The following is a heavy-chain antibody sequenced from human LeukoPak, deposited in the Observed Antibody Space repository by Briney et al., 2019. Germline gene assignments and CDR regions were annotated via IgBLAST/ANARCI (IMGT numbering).Heavy chain of an antibody. CDR1: GFTFDDYA. CDR2: ISWNSGSI. D-gene: IGHD3-22*01. Sequence: PGGSLRLSCAASGFTFDDYAMHWVRQAPGKGLEWVSGISWNSGSIGYADSVKGRFTISRDNAKNSLYLQMNSLRAEDTALYYCAKDINPFTMIASEHAFDIWGQGTMVTVSS. CDR3: AKDINPFTMIASEHAFDI. J-gene: IGHJ3*02. V-gene: IGHV3-9*01.